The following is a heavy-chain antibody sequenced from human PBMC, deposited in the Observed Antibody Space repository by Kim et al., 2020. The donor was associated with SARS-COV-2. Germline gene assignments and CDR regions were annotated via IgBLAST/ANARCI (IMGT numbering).Heavy chain of an antibody. CDR3: TTLVVAATYEDYFDY. V-gene: IGHV3-15*01. D-gene: IGHD2-15*01. CDR1: GFTFSNAW. J-gene: IGHJ4*02. Sequence: GGSLRLSCAASGFTFSNAWMSWVRQAPGKGLEWVGRIKSKTDGGTTDYAAPVKGRFTISRDDSKNTLYLQMNSLKTEDTAVYYCTTLVVAATYEDYFDYWGQGTLVTVSS. CDR2: IKSKTDGGTT.